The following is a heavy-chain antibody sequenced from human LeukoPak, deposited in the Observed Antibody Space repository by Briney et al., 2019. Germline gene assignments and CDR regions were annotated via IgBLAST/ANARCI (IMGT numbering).Heavy chain of an antibody. Sequence: ASVKVSCKASGYTFTSYGISWVRQAPGQGLGWMGWISAYNGNTNYAQKLQGRVTMTTDTSTSTAYMELRSLRSDDTAVYYCARPRTSSSWYLYYFDYWGQGTLVTVSS. CDR2: ISAYNGNT. V-gene: IGHV1-18*01. CDR3: ARPRTSSSWYLYYFDY. D-gene: IGHD6-13*01. J-gene: IGHJ4*02. CDR1: GYTFTSYG.